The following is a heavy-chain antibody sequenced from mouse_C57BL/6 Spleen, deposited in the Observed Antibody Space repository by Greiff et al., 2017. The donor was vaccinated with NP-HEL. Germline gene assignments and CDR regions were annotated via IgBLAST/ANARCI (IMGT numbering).Heavy chain of an antibody. CDR3: TRGITTVYAMDY. D-gene: IGHD1-1*01. V-gene: IGHV1-15*01. J-gene: IGHJ4*01. CDR1: GYTFTDYE. CDR2: IDPETGGT. Sequence: VQLQQSGAELVRPGASVTLSCKASGYTFTDYEMHWVKQTPVHGLEWIGAIDPETGGTAYNQKFKGKAILTADKSSSTAYMELRSLTSEDSAVYYCTRGITTVYAMDYWGQGTSVTVSS.